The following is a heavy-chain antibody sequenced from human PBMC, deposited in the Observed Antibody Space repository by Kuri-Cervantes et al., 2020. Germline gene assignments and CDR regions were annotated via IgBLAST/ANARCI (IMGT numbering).Heavy chain of an antibody. D-gene: IGHD3-16*02. J-gene: IGHJ3*02. Sequence: GSLRLSCAVSGGSISSSNWWSWVRQPPGKGLEWIGEIYHSGSTYYNPSLKSRVTISVDMSKNQFSLKLSSVTAADTAVYYCARSIGAFGGVIVKSHPFDIWGQGTMVTVSS. CDR2: IYHSGST. CDR3: ARSIGAFGGVIVKSHPFDI. CDR1: GGSISSSNW. V-gene: IGHV4-4*02.